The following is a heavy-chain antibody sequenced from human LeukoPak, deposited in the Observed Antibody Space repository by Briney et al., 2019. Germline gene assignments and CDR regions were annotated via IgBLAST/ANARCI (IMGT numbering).Heavy chain of an antibody. D-gene: IGHD5-18*01. CDR3: ARVEHRYSYGYWLDY. CDR2: ISYDGSNK. Sequence: PGGSLRLSCAASGFTFSSYAMHWVRQAPGKGLEWVAVISYDGSNKYYADSVKGRFTISRDNSKNTLYLQMNSLRAEDTAVYYCARVEHRYSYGYWLDYWGQGTLVTVSS. CDR1: GFTFSSYA. V-gene: IGHV3-30-3*01. J-gene: IGHJ4*02.